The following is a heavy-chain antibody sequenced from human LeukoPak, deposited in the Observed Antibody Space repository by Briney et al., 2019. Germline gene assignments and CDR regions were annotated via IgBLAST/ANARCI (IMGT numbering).Heavy chain of an antibody. CDR1: GFTFSTSG. D-gene: IGHD2-15*01. V-gene: IGHV3-30*02. CDR2: IRYDGSKK. CDR3: ARGAGYCSGGSCNTRYY. Sequence: GGSLRLSCVASGFTFSTSGMNWVRQAPGKGLEWVAFIRYDGSKKYYTDSVKGRFTISRDNSKNTLYLQMNSLRTEDTAVYYCARGAGYCSGGSCNTRYYWGQGTLVTVSS. J-gene: IGHJ4*02.